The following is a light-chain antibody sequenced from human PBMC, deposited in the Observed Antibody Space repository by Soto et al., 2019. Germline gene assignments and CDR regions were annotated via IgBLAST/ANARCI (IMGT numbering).Light chain of an antibody. Sequence: DIVLPQSPGTLSLSPGDRATLACRSSINFSSNDLPGYQQKPGQAPRLLIYGASSRATGIPDRFSGSGSGTDFTLTVSRLEPEDFAVYYGQQYGTAPPRYPLGQGTKLDIK. CDR3: QQYGTAPPRYP. CDR2: GAS. J-gene: IGKJ2*01. CDR1: INFSSND. V-gene: IGKV3-20*01.